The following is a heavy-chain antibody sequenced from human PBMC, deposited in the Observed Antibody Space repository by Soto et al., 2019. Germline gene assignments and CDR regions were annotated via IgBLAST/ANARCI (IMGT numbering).Heavy chain of an antibody. CDR1: GLSLSTGGMG. V-gene: IGHV2-5*02. D-gene: IGHD3-3*01. Sequence: SRPTLVNPTQTLTLTCTFSGLSLSTGGMGVVWIRQPPGKALEWLALIYWDGDRRYRPSLMSRLTIAKDTSKNQVVLTMTNMDPVDTATYYCAHRRAIFGVVYGLDVWGQGT. CDR2: IYWDGDR. J-gene: IGHJ6*02. CDR3: AHRRAIFGVVYGLDV.